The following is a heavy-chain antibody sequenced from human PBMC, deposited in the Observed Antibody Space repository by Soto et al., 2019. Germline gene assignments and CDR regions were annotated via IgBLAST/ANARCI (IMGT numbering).Heavy chain of an antibody. D-gene: IGHD2-2*01. CDR1: GYTFTGYY. V-gene: IGHV1-2*04. CDR2: INPNSGGT. J-gene: IGHJ6*02. CDR3: ARNIVVVPAAMREDYYYYYGMDV. Sequence: GASVKVSCKASGYTFTGYYMHWVRQAPGQGLEWMGWINPNSGGTNYAQKFQGWVTMTRDTSISTAYMELSRLRSDDTAVYYCARNIVVVPAAMREDYYYYYGMDVWGQGTTVTVSS.